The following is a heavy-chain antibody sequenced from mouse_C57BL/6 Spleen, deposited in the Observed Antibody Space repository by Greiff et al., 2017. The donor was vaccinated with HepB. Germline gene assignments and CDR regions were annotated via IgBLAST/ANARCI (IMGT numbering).Heavy chain of an antibody. CDR1: GYTFTSYW. D-gene: IGHD1-1*01. Sequence: QVQLKQPGAELVRPGSSVKLSCKASGYTFTSYWMHWVKQRPIQGLEWIGNIDPSDSETHYNQKFKDKATLTVDKSSSTAYMQLSSLTSEDSAVYYCARSRIITTVVATDWYFDVWGTGTTVTVSS. V-gene: IGHV1-52*01. CDR2: IDPSDSET. J-gene: IGHJ1*03. CDR3: ARSRIITTVVATDWYFDV.